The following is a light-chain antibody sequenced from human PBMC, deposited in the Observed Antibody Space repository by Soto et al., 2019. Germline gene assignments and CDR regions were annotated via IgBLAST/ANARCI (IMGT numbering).Light chain of an antibody. V-gene: IGKV3D-20*02. CDR1: QSISSSY. CDR2: GAS. J-gene: IGKJ1*01. Sequence: EIVLTQSPGTLSLSPGKRATLSCRASQSISSSYLAWYQQRPGQAPRLLIYGASSRATGIPDRFSGSGSGTDFTLTISSLQSEDFAVYYCQQRSNWPKTFGQGTKVDIK. CDR3: QQRSNWPKT.